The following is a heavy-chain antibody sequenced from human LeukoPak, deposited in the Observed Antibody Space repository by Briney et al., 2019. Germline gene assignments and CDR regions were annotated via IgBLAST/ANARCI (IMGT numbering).Heavy chain of an antibody. J-gene: IGHJ4*02. V-gene: IGHV3-30*04. CDR1: GFTFSTYA. D-gene: IGHD3-9*01. Sequence: GGSLRLSCAASGFTFSTYAMHWVRQAPGKGLEWVAVISSDGSRKYYADSVKGRFTISRDDSKSTLYLRMNSLRAEDTAVYYCARALYVLTGSAFDYWGQETLVTVSS. CDR3: ARALYVLTGSAFDY. CDR2: ISSDGSRK.